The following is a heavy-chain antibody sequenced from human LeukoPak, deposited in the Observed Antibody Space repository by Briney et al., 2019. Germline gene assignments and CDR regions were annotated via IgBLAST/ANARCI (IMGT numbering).Heavy chain of an antibody. CDR3: ARGAYVYYSDSSGYYYFDF. CDR2: IHHSGST. V-gene: IGHV4-59*01. D-gene: IGHD3-22*01. Sequence: PSETLSLTCTVSGGSISSYYWSWNRQPPGKGLEWIGYIHHSGSTNSNPSLKSRVTISVDTSKNQFSLKLSSVTAADTAVYYCARGAYVYYSDSSGYYYFDFWAQGTLVTVSS. CDR1: GGSISSYY. J-gene: IGHJ4*02.